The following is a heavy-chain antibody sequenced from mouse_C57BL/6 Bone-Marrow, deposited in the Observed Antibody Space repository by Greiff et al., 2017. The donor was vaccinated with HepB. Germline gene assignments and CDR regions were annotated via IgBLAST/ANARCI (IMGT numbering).Heavy chain of an antibody. Sequence: VKLMESGAELVRPGTSVKVSCKASGYAFTNYLIEWVKQRPGQGLEWIGVINPGSGGTNYNEKFKGKATLTADKSSSTAYMQLSSLTSEDSAVYFCARWGYNYGTPFAYWGQGTLVTVSA. V-gene: IGHV1-54*01. CDR3: ARWGYNYGTPFAY. J-gene: IGHJ3*01. D-gene: IGHD1-1*01. CDR2: INPGSGGT. CDR1: GYAFTNYL.